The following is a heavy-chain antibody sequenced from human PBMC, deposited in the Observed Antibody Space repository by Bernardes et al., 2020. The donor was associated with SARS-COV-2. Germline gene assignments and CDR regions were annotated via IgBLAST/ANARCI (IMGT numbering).Heavy chain of an antibody. V-gene: IGHV3-33*01. Sequence: GGSLRLSCAASGFTFSSYGMHWVRQAPGKGLEWVAVIWYDGSNKYYADSVKGRFTISRDNSKNTLYLQMNSLRAEDTAVYYCARDRDYYDSSGYYYWTTNYYVMDVWGQVTTVTVSS. D-gene: IGHD3-22*01. CDR1: GFTFSSYG. CDR3: ARDRDYYDSSGYYYWTTNYYVMDV. CDR2: IWYDGSNK. J-gene: IGHJ6*02.